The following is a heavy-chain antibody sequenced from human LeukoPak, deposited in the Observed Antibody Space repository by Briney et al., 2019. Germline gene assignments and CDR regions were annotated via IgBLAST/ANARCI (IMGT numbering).Heavy chain of an antibody. D-gene: IGHD5-24*01. J-gene: IGHJ4*02. V-gene: IGHV1-69*05. CDR1: GGTFSSYA. CDR3: ARTPPDGYNRYYFHY. CDR2: IIPIFGTA. Sequence: SVKISCKASGGTFSSYAISWVRQAPGQGLEWMGRIIPIFGTANYAQKFQGRVTITTDESTSTAYMELSSLRSEDTAVYYCARTPPDGYNRYYFHYWGQGTLVTVSS.